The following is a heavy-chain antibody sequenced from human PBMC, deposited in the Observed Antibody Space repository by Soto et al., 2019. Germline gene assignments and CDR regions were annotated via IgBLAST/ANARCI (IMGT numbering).Heavy chain of an antibody. CDR2: ISYDGSKK. Sequence: QVQLVESGGGVVQPGRSLRLSCAASGFTFSSDAMHWVRQALGKGLEWVAVISYDGSKKYYADSVKGRFTISRDNSKNTLYLQMISLRAEDTAVYYCAGAYAAITPGDYWGQGTLVTVSS. D-gene: IGHD1-20*01. J-gene: IGHJ4*02. CDR1: GFTFSSDA. V-gene: IGHV3-30-3*01. CDR3: AGAYAAITPGDY.